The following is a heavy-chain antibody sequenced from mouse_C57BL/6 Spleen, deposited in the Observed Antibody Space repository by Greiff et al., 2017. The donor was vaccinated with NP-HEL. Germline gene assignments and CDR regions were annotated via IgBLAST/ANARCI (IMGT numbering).Heavy chain of an antibody. D-gene: IGHD2-1*01. V-gene: IGHV2-5*01. Sequence: VKVVESGPGLVQPSQSLSITCTVSGFSLTSYGVHWVRQSPGKGLEWLGVIWRGGSTDYNAAFMSRLSISKDNSKSQVFFKMNSLQADDTAIYYCARGMGNYDWYFDVWGTGTTVTVSS. J-gene: IGHJ1*03. CDR1: GFSLTSYG. CDR3: ARGMGNYDWYFDV. CDR2: IWRGGST.